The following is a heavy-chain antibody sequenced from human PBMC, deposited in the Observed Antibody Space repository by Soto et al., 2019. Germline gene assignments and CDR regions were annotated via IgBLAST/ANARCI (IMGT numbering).Heavy chain of an antibody. D-gene: IGHD3-3*01. J-gene: IGHJ6*02. CDR3: ARAAFRSGYYGYYYGMDV. CDR2: IIPTLGTP. V-gene: IGHV1-69*01. Sequence: QVQLVQSGAEVKKPGSSVKVSCKASGGTFSTHAISWVRQAPGQGLEWLGGIIPTLGTPNYAQKSQGRVTVTADEYTSTAYMELSRLTSEDTAVYYCARAAFRSGYYGYYYGMDVWGQGTAVNV. CDR1: GGTFSTHA.